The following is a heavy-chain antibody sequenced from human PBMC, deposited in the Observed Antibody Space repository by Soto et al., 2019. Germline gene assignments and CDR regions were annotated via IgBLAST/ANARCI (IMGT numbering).Heavy chain of an antibody. CDR1: GGTFRTYG. CDR2: IVPAYGKA. J-gene: IGHJ6*02. CDR3: ARSGGVGALYYGMDV. D-gene: IGHD1-26*01. V-gene: IGHV1-69*06. Sequence: QVQLEQSGAEVKKAGSSVKVSCKTSGGTFRTYGINWLRQAPGHGLEWMGGIVPAYGKADYAQGFQGRVTITAENSTRTAYMEWSSLRSEDTAVYYCARSGGVGALYYGMDVWGQGTTVSVSS.